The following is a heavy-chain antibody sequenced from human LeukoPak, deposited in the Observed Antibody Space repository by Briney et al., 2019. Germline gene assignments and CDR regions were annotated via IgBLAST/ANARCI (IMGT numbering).Heavy chain of an antibody. D-gene: IGHD6-6*01. J-gene: IGHJ4*02. CDR1: GGSISSYY. Sequence: SETLSLTCTVSGGSISSYYWSWIRQPPGKGLEWIGSIYYSGSTYYNPSLKSRVTISVDTSKNQFSLKLSSVTAADTAVYYCARRGLAARRGDYWGQGTLVTVSS. V-gene: IGHV4-59*05. CDR2: IYYSGST. CDR3: ARRGLAARRGDY.